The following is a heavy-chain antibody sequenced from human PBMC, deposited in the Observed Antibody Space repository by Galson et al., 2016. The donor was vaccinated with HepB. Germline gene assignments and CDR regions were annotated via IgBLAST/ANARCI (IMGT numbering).Heavy chain of an antibody. Sequence: TLSLTCAASGGSISSGGYSWSWIRQPPGKGLEWIGYIYHSGNTYYNPSLKSRVTMSVDRSKNQLSLKLSSVTAADTAVYYCARYCSGGSCYSYGGFDYWGQGTLVTVSS. D-gene: IGHD2-15*01. CDR1: GGSISSGGYS. CDR2: IYHSGNT. CDR3: ARYCSGGSCYSYGGFDY. V-gene: IGHV4-30-2*01. J-gene: IGHJ4*02.